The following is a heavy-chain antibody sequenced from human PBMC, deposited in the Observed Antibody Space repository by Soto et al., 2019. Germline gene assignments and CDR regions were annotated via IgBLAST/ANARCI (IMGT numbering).Heavy chain of an antibody. Sequence: GSLRLSCAASGFTFRNYAIHWVRQAPGKGLEWVAVISRDGSHKYYLDSVKGRFTISRDNSKDTVNLLMNSLRDDDSAMYYCARSRNSAVADSFDFWGQGTLVTAPQ. V-gene: IGHV3-30*04. J-gene: IGHJ4*02. CDR3: ARSRNSAVADSFDF. CDR2: ISRDGSHK. D-gene: IGHD1-26*01. CDR1: GFTFRNYA.